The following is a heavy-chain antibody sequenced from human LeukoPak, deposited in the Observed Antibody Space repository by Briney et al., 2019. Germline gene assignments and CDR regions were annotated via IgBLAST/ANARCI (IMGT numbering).Heavy chain of an antibody. D-gene: IGHD2-15*01. Sequence: SVKVSCKASGGTFSSYAISWVRQAPGQGLEWTGGIIPIFGTANYAQKFQGRVTITADKSTSTAYMELSSLRSEDTAVYYCASCSPGPYYYYGMDVWGKGTTVTVSS. CDR1: GGTFSSYA. CDR3: ASCSPGPYYYYGMDV. CDR2: IIPIFGTA. J-gene: IGHJ6*04. V-gene: IGHV1-69*06.